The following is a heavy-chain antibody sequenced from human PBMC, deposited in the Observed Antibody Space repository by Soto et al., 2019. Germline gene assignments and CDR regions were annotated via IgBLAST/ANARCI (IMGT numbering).Heavy chain of an antibody. CDR2: IYYSGNT. D-gene: IGHD1-26*01. Sequence: PSETLSLTCTVSGGSIITYYWSWILQPPWKGLEWIGHIYYSGNTNYNPSLKSRVTISVDTSKNQFSLKLSSVTAADTAVYYCARQNWDFGIPGPFASRAQGTMVTV. J-gene: IGHJ3*01. CDR3: ARQNWDFGIPGPFAS. CDR1: GGSIITYY. V-gene: IGHV4-59*08.